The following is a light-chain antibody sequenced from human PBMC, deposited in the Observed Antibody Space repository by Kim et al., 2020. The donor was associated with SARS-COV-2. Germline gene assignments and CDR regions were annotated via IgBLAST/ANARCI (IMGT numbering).Light chain of an antibody. Sequence: SLAPGDSASCSCRAIQSISSSLAWYQQDPGQAPRILIADASTRATGIPARVSGCGSGTDFTITISSLEPEAFAVYYCQQRSNWITFGQVTRLEIK. V-gene: IGKV3-11*01. CDR3: QQRSNWIT. CDR2: DAS. CDR1: QSISSS. J-gene: IGKJ5*01.